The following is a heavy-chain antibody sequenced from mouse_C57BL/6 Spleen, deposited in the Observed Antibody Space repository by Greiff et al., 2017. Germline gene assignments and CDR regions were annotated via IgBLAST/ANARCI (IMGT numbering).Heavy chain of an antibody. J-gene: IGHJ3*01. CDR1: GYTFTSYW. Sequence: VQLQQPGAELVMPGASVKLSCKASGYTFTSYWMHWVKQRPGQGLEWIGEIDPSDSYTNYNQKFKGKSTLTVDKSSSTAYMQLSSLTSEDSAVYYCARSNDYDGPWFAYWGQGTLVTVSA. V-gene: IGHV1-69*01. CDR3: ARSNDYDGPWFAY. D-gene: IGHD2-4*01. CDR2: IDPSDSYT.